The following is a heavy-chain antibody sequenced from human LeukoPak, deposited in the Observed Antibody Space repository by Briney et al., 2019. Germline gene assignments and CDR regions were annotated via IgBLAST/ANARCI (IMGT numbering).Heavy chain of an antibody. CDR1: GYTFTSFV. J-gene: IGHJ3*02. D-gene: IGHD3-16*02. V-gene: IGHV1-3*01. CDR3: AKDAFRPPAYGVTFGRIIPTLDLHI. CDR2: INPDIGNT. Sequence: GASVKVSCKASGYTFTSFVIHWVRQAPGQSLEWMGWINPDIGNTKYSQKFQGRVTLTRDTSATTAYMELTSLRSEDTAVYYCAKDAFRPPAYGVTFGRIIPTLDLHIWGQGTMVTVSS.